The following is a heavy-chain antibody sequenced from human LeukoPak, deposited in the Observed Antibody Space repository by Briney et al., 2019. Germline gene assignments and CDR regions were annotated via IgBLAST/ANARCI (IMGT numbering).Heavy chain of an antibody. J-gene: IGHJ3*02. V-gene: IGHV1-46*01. CDR1: GYTFTSYY. D-gene: IGHD5-12*01. CDR3: ARARSGYTAKGAFDI. Sequence: ASVKVSCKASGYTFTSYYMHWVRQAPGQGLGWMGIINPSGGSTSYAQKFQGRVTMTRDMSTSTVYMELSSLRSEDTAVYYCARARSGYTAKGAFDIWGQGTMVTVSS. CDR2: INPSGGST.